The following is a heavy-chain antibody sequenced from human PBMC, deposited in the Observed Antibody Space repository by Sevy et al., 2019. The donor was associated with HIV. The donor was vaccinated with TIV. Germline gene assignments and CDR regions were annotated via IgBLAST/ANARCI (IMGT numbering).Heavy chain of an antibody. CDR3: ARETISSGYYGYFDY. D-gene: IGHD3-22*01. J-gene: IGHJ4*02. V-gene: IGHV3-30-3*01. Sequence: GGSLRLSCAASGFTFSSYAMHWVRQAPGKGLEWVAVISYDGSNKYYADSVKGRFTISRDNSENTLYLQMNSLRAEDTAVYYCARETISSGYYGYFDYWGQGTLVTVSS. CDR2: ISYDGSNK. CDR1: GFTFSSYA.